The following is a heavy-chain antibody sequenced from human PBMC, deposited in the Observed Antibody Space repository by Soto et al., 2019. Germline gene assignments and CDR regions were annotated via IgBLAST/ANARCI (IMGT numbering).Heavy chain of an antibody. J-gene: IGHJ6*02. CDR3: AKGTPSMVRGVIIRGNYYYGMDV. D-gene: IGHD3-10*01. CDR2: ISGSGGST. V-gene: IGHV3-23*01. Sequence: QLGGSLRLSCAASGFTFSSYAMSWVRQAPGKGLEWVSAISGSGGSTYYADSVKGRFTISRDNSKNTLYLQMNSLRAEDTAVYYCAKGTPSMVRGVIIRGNYYYGMDVWGQGTTVTVSS. CDR1: GFTFSSYA.